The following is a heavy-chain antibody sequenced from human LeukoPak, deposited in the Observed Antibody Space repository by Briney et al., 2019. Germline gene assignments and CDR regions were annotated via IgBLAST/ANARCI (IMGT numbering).Heavy chain of an antibody. CDR1: GYTFTSYD. D-gene: IGHD6-13*01. CDR3: ARGTIAAAGTVGNWFDP. J-gene: IGHJ5*02. CDR2: MNPNSGNT. Sequence: ASVKVSCKASGYTFTSYDINWVRQATGQGLEWMGWMNPNSGNTGYAQKFQGRVTMTRNTSISTAYMELSSLRSEDTAVYYCARGTIAAAGTVGNWFDPWGQGTLVTVSS. V-gene: IGHV1-8*01.